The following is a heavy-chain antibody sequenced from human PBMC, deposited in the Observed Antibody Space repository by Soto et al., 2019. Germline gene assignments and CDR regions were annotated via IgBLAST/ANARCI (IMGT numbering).Heavy chain of an antibody. CDR3: ARLLSGSYEDYCYMAV. J-gene: IGHJ6*03. Sequence: QVQLVETGGGLVKPGGSLRLSCAASGFAFKEYSMTWIRQAPGKGLEWVSLMSGSGITIHYADSMKGRFTISRDNAKNSLFLQMDSLRADDTAVYYCARLLSGSYEDYCYMAVWGKGTTVTVSS. CDR2: MSGSGITI. D-gene: IGHD3-16*01. CDR1: GFAFKEYS. V-gene: IGHV3-11*01.